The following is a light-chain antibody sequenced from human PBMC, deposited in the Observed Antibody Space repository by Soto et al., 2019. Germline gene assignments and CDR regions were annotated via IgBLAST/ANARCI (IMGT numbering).Light chain of an antibody. Sequence: ESVLTQSPVTLSLSPGEGATLSCRASQRSSTYLAWYQQKPGQAPRLLIYDTSKRATAIPARFSGSGSGTDFTLTISSLEPEDFAVYFCQQRSNWPPLWTFGQGTRVAIK. CDR3: QQRSNWPPLWT. J-gene: IGKJ1*01. CDR2: DTS. CDR1: QRSSTY. V-gene: IGKV3-11*01.